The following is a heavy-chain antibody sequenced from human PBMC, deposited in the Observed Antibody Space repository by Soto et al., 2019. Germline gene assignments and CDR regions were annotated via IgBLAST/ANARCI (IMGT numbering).Heavy chain of an antibody. Sequence: QVQLQDSGPGLVKPSETLSLTCSVSGGSLNRYYWSWIRQPPGKGLEWIGYIYYSRNTNYNPSPKRRVTISVDTAKNQCAERLTSVTAADPAVYYCARRVLPATAVLYFDYWGQGTLVIVSS. J-gene: IGHJ4*02. V-gene: IGHV4-59*08. CDR3: ARRVLPATAVLYFDY. CDR1: GGSLNRYY. CDR2: IYYSRNT. D-gene: IGHD2-2*01.